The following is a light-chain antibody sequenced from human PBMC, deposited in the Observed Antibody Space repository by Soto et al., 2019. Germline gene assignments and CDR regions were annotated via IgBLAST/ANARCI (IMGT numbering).Light chain of an antibody. CDR3: QQSYNTPWT. CDR2: AAS. CDR1: QGISSY. Sequence: DIQMTQSPSSLSASVGDRVTIPCRASQGISSYLNWYQQKPGKAPKLLIYAASSLPSGVPTRFSGSGSGTDFTLTISSLQPEDFATYYCQQSYNTPWTFGQGTKVDI. J-gene: IGKJ1*01. V-gene: IGKV1-39*01.